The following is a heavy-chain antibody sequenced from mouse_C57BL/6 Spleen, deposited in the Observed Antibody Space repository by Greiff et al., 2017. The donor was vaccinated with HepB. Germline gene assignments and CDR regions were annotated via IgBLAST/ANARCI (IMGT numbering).Heavy chain of an antibody. V-gene: IGHV1-80*01. Sequence: VQGVESGAELVKPGASVKISCKASGYAFSSYWLNWVKQRPGKGLEWIGQIYPGDGDTNYNGKFKGKATLTADKSSSTAYMQLSSLTSEDSAVYFCASSYYYGSSPLSMGYWGQGTSVTVSS. D-gene: IGHD1-1*01. CDR1: GYAFSSYW. CDR2: IYPGDGDT. J-gene: IGHJ4*01. CDR3: ASSYYYGSSPLSMGY.